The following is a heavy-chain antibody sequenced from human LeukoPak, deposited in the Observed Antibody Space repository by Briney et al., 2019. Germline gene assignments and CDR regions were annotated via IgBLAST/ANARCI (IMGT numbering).Heavy chain of an antibody. CDR2: IFLTLRLT. Sequence: SVTVSCKPSGGTFTNYALVWVRLAPGQGLEWMGRIFLTLRLTDYALTFLDRVTITADKSTSTASLDLRDLRSDDAAVYYCATVGSRVGEFLGRGGEWFDPWGPGTLVTVSS. V-gene: IGHV1-69*04. D-gene: IGHD3-10*01. CDR3: ATVGSRVGEFLGRGGEWFDP. J-gene: IGHJ5*02. CDR1: GGTFTNYA.